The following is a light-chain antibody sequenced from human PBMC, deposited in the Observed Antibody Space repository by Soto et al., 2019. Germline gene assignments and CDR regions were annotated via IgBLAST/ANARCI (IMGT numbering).Light chain of an antibody. Sequence: DIQMTQSPSTLSASVGDRVTITCRASQSINDWLAWYQQKPGKAPKLLIYKSSNLQSGVPSRFSGSGSGTEFPLTISSLQPDDFTTYYCQQYYSYSTFGQGTKVEVK. CDR1: QSINDW. CDR2: KSS. CDR3: QQYYSYST. V-gene: IGKV1-5*03. J-gene: IGKJ1*01.